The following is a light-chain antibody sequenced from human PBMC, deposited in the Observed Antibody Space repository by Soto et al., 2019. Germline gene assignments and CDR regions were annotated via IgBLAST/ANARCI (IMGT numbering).Light chain of an antibody. J-gene: IGLJ2*01. CDR3: SSYTSRATLV. Sequence: QSALTQPASVSGSPGQSITISCTGTSNDVGGYDYVTWYQHHPGKDPKLLIYDVSNRPSEISDRFSASQSGNTASLTISGVQAEDEAHYYCSSYTSRATLVFGGGTKLTVL. CDR1: SNDVGGYDY. V-gene: IGLV2-14*03. CDR2: DVS.